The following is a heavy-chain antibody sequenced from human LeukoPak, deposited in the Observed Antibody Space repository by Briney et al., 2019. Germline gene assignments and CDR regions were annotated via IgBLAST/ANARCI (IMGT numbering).Heavy chain of an antibody. CDR3: ARLHYDVLTGPFDY. Sequence: GGSLRLSCAASGITVNTNYMSWVRQAPGKGLEWVSIIYSGGATYYADSVKGRFTISRESSKNTLWLQMNSLRAEDTAVYYCARLHYDVLTGPFDYWGQGTLVTVAS. V-gene: IGHV3-66*04. CDR1: GITVNTNY. CDR2: IYSGGAT. D-gene: IGHD3-9*01. J-gene: IGHJ4*02.